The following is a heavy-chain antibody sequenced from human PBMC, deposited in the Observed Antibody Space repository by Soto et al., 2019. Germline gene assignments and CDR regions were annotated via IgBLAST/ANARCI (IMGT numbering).Heavy chain of an antibody. Sequence: EVQLVESGGGLVQPGGSLRLSCAASGFTFSGFWMHWVRQAPGKGLVWVSRASPDGTSTSYADSVKGRFTISRDNARNTLYMQMNSLRVDDTAVYYCTRHGPGDYFLFDPWGQGTLVTFSS. J-gene: IGHJ5*02. CDR1: GFTFSGFW. D-gene: IGHD4-17*01. CDR2: ASPDGTST. V-gene: IGHV3-74*01. CDR3: TRHGPGDYFLFDP.